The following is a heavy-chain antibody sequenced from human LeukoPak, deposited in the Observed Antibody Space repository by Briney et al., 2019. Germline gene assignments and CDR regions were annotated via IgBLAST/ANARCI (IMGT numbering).Heavy chain of an antibody. J-gene: IGHJ4*02. CDR1: GGSFSGYY. CDR2: INHSGST. D-gene: IGHD2-15*01. CDR3: ARRYCSGGSCYPRHFDF. V-gene: IGHV4-34*01. Sequence: SETLSLTCAVYGGSFSGYYWSWIRQPPGKGLEWIGEINHSGSTNYNPSLKSRVTISVDTSKNQFSLNLNSATAADTAVYYCARRYCSGGSCYPRHFDFWGQGTLVTVSS.